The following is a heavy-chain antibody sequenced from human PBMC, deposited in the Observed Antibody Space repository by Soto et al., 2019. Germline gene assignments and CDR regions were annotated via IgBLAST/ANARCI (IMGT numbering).Heavy chain of an antibody. D-gene: IGHD2-15*01. Sequence: QVQLQQWGAGLLKPSETLSLTCAVYGGSFSGYYWSWIRQPPGKGLEWIGEINHSGSTNYNPSLKSRVTISVDTSKNQFSLKLSSVTAADTAVYYCARVLNVVVVAAPLGYFDYWGQGTLVTVSS. CDR3: ARVLNVVVVAAPLGYFDY. J-gene: IGHJ4*02. V-gene: IGHV4-34*01. CDR1: GGSFSGYY. CDR2: INHSGST.